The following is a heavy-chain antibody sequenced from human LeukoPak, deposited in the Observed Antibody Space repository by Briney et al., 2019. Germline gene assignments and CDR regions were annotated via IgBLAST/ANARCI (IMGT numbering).Heavy chain of an antibody. Sequence: ASVKVSCKASGYTFTGYYMHWVRQAPGQGLEWMGWINPNSGGTNYAQKFQGWVTMTRDTSISTAYMELSRLRSDDTAVYYCARMSSGCSSDFDYWGQGTLVTVSS. J-gene: IGHJ4*02. V-gene: IGHV1-2*04. CDR3: ARMSSGCSSDFDY. D-gene: IGHD3-22*01. CDR1: GYTFTGYY. CDR2: INPNSGGT.